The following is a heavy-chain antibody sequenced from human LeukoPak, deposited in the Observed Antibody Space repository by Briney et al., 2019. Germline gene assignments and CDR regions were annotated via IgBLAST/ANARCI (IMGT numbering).Heavy chain of an antibody. V-gene: IGHV3-23*01. D-gene: IGHD5-18*01. CDR2: ISGSGDST. J-gene: IGHJ3*02. Sequence: GGSLRLSCAASGFSFTSYAMSWVRQAPGKGLEWVSVISGSGDSTYYADSVKGRFTISRDNSKSTLYLQVNSLRAEDTAVYYCARGWIQLWNDAFDIWGQGTMVTVSS. CDR3: ARGWIQLWNDAFDI. CDR1: GFSFTSYA.